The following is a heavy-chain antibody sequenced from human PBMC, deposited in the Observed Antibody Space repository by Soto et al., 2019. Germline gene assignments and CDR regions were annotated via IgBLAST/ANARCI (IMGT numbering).Heavy chain of an antibody. Sequence: QVQLQESCPGLVKPSQTLSLTCTVSGGSISSGGYYWSWIRQHPGKGLEWIGYIYYSGSTYYNPSLKSRVTISVDTSKNQFSLKLSSVTAADTAVYYCARGGSGSYSIAFDYRGQGTLVTVSS. CDR2: IYYSGST. J-gene: IGHJ4*02. CDR3: ARGGSGSYSIAFDY. V-gene: IGHV4-31*03. CDR1: GGSISSGGYY. D-gene: IGHD1-26*01.